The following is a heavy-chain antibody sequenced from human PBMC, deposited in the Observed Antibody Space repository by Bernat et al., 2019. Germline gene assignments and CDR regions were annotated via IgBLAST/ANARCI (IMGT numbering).Heavy chain of an antibody. V-gene: IGHV6-1*01. CDR3: ARDGRDYLSFRYGMDV. D-gene: IGHD3-10*01. CDR2: TYYRSKWYN. CDR1: GDSFSSNSAA. Sequence: QVQLQQSGPGLVKPSQTLSLTCAISGDSFSSNSAAWNWIRQSPSRGLECLGRTYYRSKWYNDYAVSVKSRITINPDTSKNQFSLQLNSVTPEDTAVYYCARDGRDYLSFRYGMDVWGQGTTVTVSS. J-gene: IGHJ6*02.